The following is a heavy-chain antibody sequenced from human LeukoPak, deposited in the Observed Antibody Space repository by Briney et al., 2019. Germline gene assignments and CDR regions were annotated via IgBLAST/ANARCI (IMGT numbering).Heavy chain of an antibody. J-gene: IGHJ4*02. CDR3: ARDSSGYYYRTGFGY. Sequence: GASVTVSCKASGGTFSSYAISWVRQAPGQGLEWMGGIIPIFGTANYAQKFQGRVTITADESTSTAYMELSSLRSEDTAVYYCARDSSGYYYRTGFGYWGQGTLVTVSS. CDR1: GGTFSSYA. CDR2: IIPIFGTA. D-gene: IGHD3-22*01. V-gene: IGHV1-69*01.